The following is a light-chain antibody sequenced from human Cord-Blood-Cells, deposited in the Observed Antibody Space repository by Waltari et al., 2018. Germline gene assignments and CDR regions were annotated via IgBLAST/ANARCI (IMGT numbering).Light chain of an antibody. CDR2: DAS. V-gene: IGKV3-11*01. CDR1: QSVSSY. J-gene: IGKJ4*01. Sequence: EIVLTQSPATLSLSPGERATLSCRASQSVSSYLAWYQQKPGQAPRLLIYDASNRATCIAARFSGSGSGTDFTLTISSLEPEDFAVYYCQQRSNWPPLTFGGGTKVEIK. CDR3: QQRSNWPPLT.